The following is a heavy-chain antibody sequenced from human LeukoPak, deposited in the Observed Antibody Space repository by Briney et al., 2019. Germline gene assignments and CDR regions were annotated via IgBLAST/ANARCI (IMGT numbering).Heavy chain of an antibody. J-gene: IGHJ4*02. V-gene: IGHV5-51*01. Sequence: GESLKISCKGSGYSFTSYWIGWVRQVPGKGLEWMGIIYPGDSDTRYSPSFQGQVTISADKSISTAYLQWSSLKASDTAMYYCARRSITMVRGVIITSPHFDYWGQGTLVTVSS. D-gene: IGHD3-10*01. CDR2: IYPGDSDT. CDR3: ARRSITMVRGVIITSPHFDY. CDR1: GYSFTSYW.